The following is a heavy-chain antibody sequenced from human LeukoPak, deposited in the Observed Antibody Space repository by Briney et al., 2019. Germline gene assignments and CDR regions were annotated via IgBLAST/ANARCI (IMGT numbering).Heavy chain of an antibody. Sequence: GGPLRLSCAASGFIFSSYGMHWVRQAPGKGLEWVAFIRYDGSKKYYADSVKGRFTISRDNSKNTLYLQMNSLRAEDTAVYYCAKEGKTRNWNYYQAKAVDWGQGTLVTVSS. J-gene: IGHJ4*02. CDR3: AKEGKTRNWNYYQAKAVD. CDR1: GFIFSSYG. V-gene: IGHV3-30*02. D-gene: IGHD1-7*01. CDR2: IRYDGSKK.